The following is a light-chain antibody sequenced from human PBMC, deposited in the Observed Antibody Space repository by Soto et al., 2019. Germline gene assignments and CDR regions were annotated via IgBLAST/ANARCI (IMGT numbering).Light chain of an antibody. CDR1: QSVSNNY. J-gene: IGKJ5*01. V-gene: IGKV3-20*01. CDR2: GAS. CDR3: QQYGSSPT. Sequence: ENVFTQSPCTLSLYPGERATLSCRASQSVSNNYLAWYQQKPGQAPRRLIYGASSRATGIPDRFSGSGSGTDFTLTISRLEPEDFAVYYCQQYGSSPTFGEGTRLEIK.